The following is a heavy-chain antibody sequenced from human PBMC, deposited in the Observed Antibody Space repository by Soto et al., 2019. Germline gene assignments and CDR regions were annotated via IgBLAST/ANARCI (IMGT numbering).Heavy chain of an antibody. J-gene: IGHJ4*02. V-gene: IGHV3-23*01. Sequence: GGSLRLSXAASGFSFGSYALSWVRQAPGKGLEWVSTISGSDGKTFYADSVKGRFSISRDTSQNTLYLQMNSLRADDTAIYYCARWSYLDYWGQGTRVTVSS. CDR3: ARWSYLDY. CDR1: GFSFGSYA. D-gene: IGHD3-3*01. CDR2: ISGSDGKT.